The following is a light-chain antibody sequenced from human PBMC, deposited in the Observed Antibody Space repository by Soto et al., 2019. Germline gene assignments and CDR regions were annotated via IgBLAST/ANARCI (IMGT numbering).Light chain of an antibody. CDR2: SSN. V-gene: IGLV1-44*01. Sequence: QSALTQPPSASGTPGQRVTISCSGSSSNIGTNTVNWYHQFPRSAPKLLMYSSNQRPSGVPDRFSGSKSGTSASLAISGLQSEDEADYYCAAWDGSLNVVLFGGGTKLTVL. J-gene: IGLJ3*02. CDR1: SSNIGTNT. CDR3: AAWDGSLNVVL.